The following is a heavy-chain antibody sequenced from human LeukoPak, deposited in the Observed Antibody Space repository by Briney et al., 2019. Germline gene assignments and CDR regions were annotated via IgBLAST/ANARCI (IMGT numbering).Heavy chain of an antibody. CDR1: GGSISSYY. CDR3: ARRKNYDILTGAFDC. J-gene: IGHJ4*02. D-gene: IGHD3-9*01. V-gene: IGHV4-59*08. Sequence: SETLPLTCTVSGGSISSYYWSWIRQPPGKGLEWVGYIYYSGSTNYNPSLKSRVTISVDTSKNQFSLKLSSVTAADTAVYYCARRKNYDILTGAFDCWGQGTLVTVSS. CDR2: IYYSGST.